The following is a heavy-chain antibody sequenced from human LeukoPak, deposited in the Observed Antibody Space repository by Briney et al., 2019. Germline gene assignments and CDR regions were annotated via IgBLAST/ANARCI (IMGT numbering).Heavy chain of an antibody. D-gene: IGHD6-19*01. CDR3: ARQVSYSSGWYLGEFDY. Sequence: GESLKISCKGSGYSFTSYWIGWVRHMPGKGLEWRGIIYPGDSDTRYSPSFQGQVTISADKSISTAYLQWSSLKASDTAMYYCARQVSYSSGWYLGEFDYWGQGTLVTVSS. J-gene: IGHJ4*02. CDR1: GYSFTSYW. V-gene: IGHV5-51*01. CDR2: IYPGDSDT.